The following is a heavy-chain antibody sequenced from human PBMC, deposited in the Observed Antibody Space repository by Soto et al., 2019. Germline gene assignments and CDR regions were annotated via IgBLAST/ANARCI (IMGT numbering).Heavy chain of an antibody. CDR2: INPNSGNI. CDR1: GNTFTSYD. CDR3: ARGRASGSYYLLDY. J-gene: IGHJ4*02. Sequence: ASVKVSCKASGNTFTSYDINWVRQATGHGLEWMGWINPNSGNIGYAQKFQGRVTMTRDTAIRAAYMEVSRLRSDDTAVYYCARGRASGSYYLLDYWGQGTLVTVSS. V-gene: IGHV1-8*01. D-gene: IGHD3-10*01.